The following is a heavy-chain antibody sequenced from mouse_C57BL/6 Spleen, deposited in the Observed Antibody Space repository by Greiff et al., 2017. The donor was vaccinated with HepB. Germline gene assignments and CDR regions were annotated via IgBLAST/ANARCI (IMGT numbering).Heavy chain of an antibody. V-gene: IGHV1-52*01. CDR1: GYTFTSYW. D-gene: IGHD2-4*01. CDR3: ARVGANYDYSFAY. CDR2: IDPSDSET. J-gene: IGHJ3*01. Sequence: QVQLQQSGAELVRPGSSVKLSCKASGYTFTSYWMHWVKQRPIQGLEWIGNIDPSDSETHYNQKFKDKATLTVDKSSSTAYMQLSSLTSEDSAVYYCARVGANYDYSFAYWGQGTLVTVSA.